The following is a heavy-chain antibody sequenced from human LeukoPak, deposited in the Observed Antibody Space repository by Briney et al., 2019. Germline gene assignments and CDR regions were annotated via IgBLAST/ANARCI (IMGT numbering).Heavy chain of an antibody. CDR3: ARGGQRIPTDY. J-gene: IGHJ4*02. CDR2: ISGTGGTT. CDR1: GYTFSGSA. V-gene: IGHV3-23*01. Sequence: GGSLRLSCAASGYTFSGSAMYWVRQAPGKGLEWVSVISGTGGTTYYADSVKGRFTISRDNSKNTLYLQMNSLRAEDTAVYYCARGGQRIPTDYWGQGTLVTVSS.